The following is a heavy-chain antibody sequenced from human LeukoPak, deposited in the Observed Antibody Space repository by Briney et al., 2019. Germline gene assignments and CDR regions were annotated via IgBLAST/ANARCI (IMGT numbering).Heavy chain of an antibody. V-gene: IGHV1-2*02. CDR3: ARGRGDSSGYLYYYYYYMDV. J-gene: IGHJ6*03. Sequence: ASVKVSCKASGYTFTGYYMHWVRQAPGQGLEWMGWINPNSGGTNYAQKFQGRVTMTRDTSISTAYMELSRLRSDDTAVYYCARGRGDSSGYLYYYYYYMDVWGKGTTVTVSS. CDR2: INPNSGGT. D-gene: IGHD3-22*01. CDR1: GYTFTGYY.